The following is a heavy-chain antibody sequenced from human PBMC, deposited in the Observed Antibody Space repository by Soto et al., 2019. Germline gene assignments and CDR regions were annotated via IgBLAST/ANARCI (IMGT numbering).Heavy chain of an antibody. CDR3: ARAAYCSSPICYPLGYTVDV. CDR1: GYTFTDYA. D-gene: IGHD2-8*01. CDR2: INAGNGNT. J-gene: IGHJ6*04. V-gene: IGHV1-3*01. Sequence: GASVKVSCKASGYTFTDYAIHWVRQAPGQRLEWMGWINAGNGNTVYSQKFQGRITITRDTSASIAYVELSTLTSEDTAVFYCARAAYCSSPICYPLGYTVDVWGKGTTVTVSS.